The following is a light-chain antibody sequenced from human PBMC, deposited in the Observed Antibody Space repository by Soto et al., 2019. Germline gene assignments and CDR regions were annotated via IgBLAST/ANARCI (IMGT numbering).Light chain of an antibody. CDR3: QQASSFPLT. Sequence: IQITQSPSSVSASVGDTVTITCRASQLISSWLAWYQQKPGKAPKLLSYAASNLQSGVPSRFSGSESGTDFTLTISSLQPEEFATYFCQQASSFPLTFGGGTKVEI. V-gene: IGKV1-12*01. CDR1: QLISSW. J-gene: IGKJ4*02. CDR2: AAS.